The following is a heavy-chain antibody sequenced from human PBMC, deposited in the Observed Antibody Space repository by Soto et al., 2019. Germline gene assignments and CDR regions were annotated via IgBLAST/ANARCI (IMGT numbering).Heavy chain of an antibody. V-gene: IGHV3-23*01. CDR1: GFNFSSYS. D-gene: IGHD2-8*01. J-gene: IGHJ3*02. CDR2: ISGSGGST. Sequence: GGSLSLSCAASGFNFSSYSMSWVRQAPGKGLEWVSAISGSGGSTYYADSVKGRFTISRDNSKNTLYLQMNSLRAEDTAVYYCAKDQALRYCTNGVCYPDAFDIWGQGTMVTVSS. CDR3: AKDQALRYCTNGVCYPDAFDI.